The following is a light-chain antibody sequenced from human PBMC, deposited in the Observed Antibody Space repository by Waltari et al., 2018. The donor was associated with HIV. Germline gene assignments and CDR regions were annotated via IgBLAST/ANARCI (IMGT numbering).Light chain of an antibody. CDR1: QHIKTF. CDR3: QQTYSVSIT. Sequence: IQLTQSPSSLSASLGDKVTITCRASQHIKTFLNLYQVRPGKAPRVLVYGVSSLPTGVPSRFTGDGSGTDFTLTINNLQPEDFASYFCQQTYSVSITFGPGTRLEI. V-gene: IGKV1-39*01. CDR2: GVS. J-gene: IGKJ5*01.